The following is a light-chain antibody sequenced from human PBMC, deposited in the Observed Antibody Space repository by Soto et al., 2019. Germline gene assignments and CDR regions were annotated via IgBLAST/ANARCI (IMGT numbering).Light chain of an antibody. Sequence: DIHMTQSPSYVCASVGYVFTITCRASQTIGKFLNWYHKKPGKAPNLLIYGASNLQSGVPSRFSGSGYGTELTITISSMQPEDFETYYCQQSYTTPPTFGGGTQVDIK. J-gene: IGKJ4*01. CDR1: QTIGKF. CDR3: QQSYTTPPT. CDR2: GAS. V-gene: IGKV1-39*01.